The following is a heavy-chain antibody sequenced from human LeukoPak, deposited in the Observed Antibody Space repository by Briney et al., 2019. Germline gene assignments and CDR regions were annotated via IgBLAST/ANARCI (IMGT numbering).Heavy chain of an antibody. D-gene: IGHD6-6*01. Sequence: GASVKVSCKASGYTFTGYYMHWVRQAPGQGLEWMGWINPNSGGTNYAQKFQGRVTMTRDTSISTAYMELSRLRSDDTAVYCCARYSIAALMAFDIWGQGTMVTVSS. CDR2: INPNSGGT. CDR3: ARYSIAALMAFDI. V-gene: IGHV1-2*02. J-gene: IGHJ3*02. CDR1: GYTFTGYY.